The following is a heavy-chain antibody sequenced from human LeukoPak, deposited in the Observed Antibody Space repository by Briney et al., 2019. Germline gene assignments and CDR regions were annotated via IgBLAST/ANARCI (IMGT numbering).Heavy chain of an antibody. V-gene: IGHV3-30*01. CDR1: GFTFSSYA. D-gene: IGHD5-12*01. J-gene: IGHJ4*02. CDR3: ARVYGVATVYSYYFDY. Sequence: GGSLRLSCAASGFTFSSYAMHWVRQAPGKGLEWVAVISYDGSNKYYADSEKGRFTISRDNSKNTLYLQMNSLRAEDTAVYYCARVYGVATVYSYYFDYWGQGTLVTVSS. CDR2: ISYDGSNK.